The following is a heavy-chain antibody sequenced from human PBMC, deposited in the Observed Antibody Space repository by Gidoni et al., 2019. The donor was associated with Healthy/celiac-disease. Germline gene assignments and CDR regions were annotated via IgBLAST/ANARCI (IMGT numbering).Heavy chain of an antibody. D-gene: IGHD6-19*01. J-gene: IGHJ4*02. V-gene: IGHV1-69*04. CDR2: IIPILGIA. Sequence: QVQLVQSGAEVKKPGSSVKVSCKASGGTFSSYAISWVRQAPGQGLEWMGRIIPILGIANYAQKFQGRVTITADKSTSTAYMELSSLRSEDTAVYYCARTVAVAGRPFDYWGQGTLVTVSS. CDR1: GGTFSSYA. CDR3: ARTVAVAGRPFDY.